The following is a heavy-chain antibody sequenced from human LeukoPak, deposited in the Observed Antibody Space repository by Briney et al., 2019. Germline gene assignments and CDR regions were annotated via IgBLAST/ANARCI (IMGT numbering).Heavy chain of an antibody. CDR3: AKDSGAVADSQH. V-gene: IGHV3-23*01. D-gene: IGHD6-19*01. Sequence: GGSLRLSCAASGFTFSSYAMTWVRQAPGKGLEWVSAISGSGGSTYYADSVKGRFTIFRDNSKNTLYLQMNSLRAEDTAVYYCAKDSGAVADSQHWGQGTLVTVSS. CDR1: GFTFSSYA. CDR2: ISGSGGST. J-gene: IGHJ1*01.